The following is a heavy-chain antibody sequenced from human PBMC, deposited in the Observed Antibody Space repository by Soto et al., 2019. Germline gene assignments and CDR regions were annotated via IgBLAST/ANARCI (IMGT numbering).Heavy chain of an antibody. CDR2: ISGSGGST. J-gene: IGHJ6*02. Sequence: GGSLRLSCAASGFTFSSYAMSWVRQAPGKGLEWVSAISGSGGSTYYADSVKGRFTISRDNSKNTLYLQMNSLRAEDTAVYYCARDWYEYMVRGVIGVPDVWGQGTTVTVSS. CDR1: GFTFSSYA. D-gene: IGHD3-10*01. CDR3: ARDWYEYMVRGVIGVPDV. V-gene: IGHV3-23*01.